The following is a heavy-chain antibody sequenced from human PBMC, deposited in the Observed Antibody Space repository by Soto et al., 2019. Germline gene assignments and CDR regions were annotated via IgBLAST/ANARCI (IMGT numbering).Heavy chain of an antibody. CDR2: CSGATA. CDR3: AKAREIGGVITTSFDS. J-gene: IGHJ4*02. CDR1: GFTFTTYA. V-gene: IGHV3-23*01. Sequence: EVHLLESGGGLVQPGGSLTLSCAASGFTFTTYAMSWVRQAPGKGLEWVSGCSGATAYYAESVTGRFTISRDNSKNTLYLQMNSLRAEDTAVYYCAKAREIGGVITTSFDSWGQGTLVTVSS. D-gene: IGHD3-22*01.